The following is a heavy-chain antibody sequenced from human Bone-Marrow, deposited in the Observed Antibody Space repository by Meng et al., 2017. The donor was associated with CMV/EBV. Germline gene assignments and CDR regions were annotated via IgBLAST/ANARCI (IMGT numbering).Heavy chain of an antibody. CDR3: AKDNGGSYHYGMDV. J-gene: IGHJ6*01. Sequence: SCKASGFTFDDYGMSWVRQAPGKGLVWVSGINWNGGSTGYADSVKGRFTISRDNAKNSLYLQMNSLRAEDMALYYCAKDNGGSYHYGMDVCGQGTTVTVSS. CDR2: INWNGGST. V-gene: IGHV3-20*04. D-gene: IGHD3-10*01. CDR1: GFTFDDYG.